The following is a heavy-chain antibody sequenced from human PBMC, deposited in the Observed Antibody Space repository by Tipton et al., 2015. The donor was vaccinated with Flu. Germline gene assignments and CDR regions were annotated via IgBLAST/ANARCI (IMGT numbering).Heavy chain of an antibody. CDR1: GFRFSSYA. Sequence: SLRLSCAASGFRFSSYAMNWVRQAPGKGLEWVSGISGSGGSTYYADSVKGRFTISRDNSKNTLYLQMNSLRAEETAVYYCAKASGGTSWYECFDYWGQGTLVTVSS. CDR2: ISGSGGST. V-gene: IGHV3-23*01. D-gene: IGHD6-13*01. J-gene: IGHJ4*02. CDR3: AKASGGTSWYECFDY.